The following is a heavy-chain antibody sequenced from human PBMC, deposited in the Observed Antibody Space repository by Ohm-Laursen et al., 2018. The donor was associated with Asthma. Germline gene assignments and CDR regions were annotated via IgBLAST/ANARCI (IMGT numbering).Heavy chain of an antibody. CDR1: GFTFSSYA. Sequence: SLRLSCAASGFTFSSYAMSWVRQAPGKGLEWVSAISGSGGSTYYADSVKGRFTISRDNAKNSLYLQMNSLRAEDTAVYYCATRDISYYYDSSGIMLNWGQGTLVTVSS. D-gene: IGHD3-22*01. V-gene: IGHV3-23*01. J-gene: IGHJ4*02. CDR2: ISGSGGST. CDR3: ATRDISYYYDSSGIMLN.